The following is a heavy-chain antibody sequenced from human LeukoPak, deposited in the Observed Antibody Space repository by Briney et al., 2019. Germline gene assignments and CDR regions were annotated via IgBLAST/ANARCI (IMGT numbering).Heavy chain of an antibody. J-gene: IGHJ4*02. CDR3: ARDLGYDILTGYYSD. CDR2: IIPILGIA. V-gene: IGHV1-69*04. D-gene: IGHD3-9*01. CDR1: GGTFSSYT. Sequence: SVKVSCKASGGTFSSYTTSWVRQAPGQGLEWMGRIIPILGIANYAQKFQGRVTITADKSTSTAYMELSSLRAEDTAVYYCARDLGYDILTGYYSDWGQGTLVTVSS.